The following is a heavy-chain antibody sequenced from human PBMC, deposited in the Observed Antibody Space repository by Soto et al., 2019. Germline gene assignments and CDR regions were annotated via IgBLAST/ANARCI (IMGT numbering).Heavy chain of an antibody. J-gene: IGHJ6*02. V-gene: IGHV3-33*01. Sequence: GGSLRLSCAASGFTFSSYGMHWVRQAPGKGLEWVAVIWYDGSNKYYADSVKGRFTISRDNSKNTLYLQMNSLRAEDTAVYYCARLFSFSSSLWDYYYYGMDVWGQGTTVTVSS. D-gene: IGHD6-13*01. CDR2: IWYDGSNK. CDR3: ARLFSFSSSLWDYYYYGMDV. CDR1: GFTFSSYG.